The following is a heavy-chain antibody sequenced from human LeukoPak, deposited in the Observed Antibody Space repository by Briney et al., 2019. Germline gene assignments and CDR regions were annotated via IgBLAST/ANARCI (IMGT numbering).Heavy chain of an antibody. Sequence: ASVKVSSKASGYTFTNYYISWVRQAPGQGLEWMGWISAYNGNTNYAQNLQGRVTLTTDTSTSTAYMELRSLRSDDTAVYYCARSKGGITMIVVVNSAFDVWGPGTMVTVSS. CDR2: ISAYNGNT. D-gene: IGHD3-22*01. CDR3: ARSKGGITMIVVVNSAFDV. V-gene: IGHV1-18*01. J-gene: IGHJ3*01. CDR1: GYTFTNYY.